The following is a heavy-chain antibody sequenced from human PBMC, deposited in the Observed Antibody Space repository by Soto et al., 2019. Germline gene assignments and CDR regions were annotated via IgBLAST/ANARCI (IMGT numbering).Heavy chain of an antibody. CDR3: ARSQVTFVGPGL. CDR2: FHHTGSN. CDR1: GDSINSALHS. V-gene: IGHV4-30-4*01. J-gene: IGHJ4*02. D-gene: IGHD4-4*01. Sequence: HVKLQESGPVVVKPSQTLSLTCSVSGDSINSALHSWGWVRQSPGTGLQWIGYFHHTGSNCYNPSLKSRVTFSADTSKNEFSLNLTSVTAADTSIYCCARSQVTFVGPGLWGQGTLVSVSA.